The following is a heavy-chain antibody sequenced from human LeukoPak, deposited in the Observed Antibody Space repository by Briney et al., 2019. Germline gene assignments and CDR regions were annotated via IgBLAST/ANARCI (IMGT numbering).Heavy chain of an antibody. J-gene: IGHJ4*02. CDR2: INHSGST. CDR1: GGSFSGYY. Sequence: SETLSLTCAVYGGSFSGYYWSWIRQPPGKGLEWIGEINHSGSTNYNPSLKSRVTISVDTSKNQFSLKLSSVTAADTAVYYCARLGGVVVAATGNYWGKGTLVTVSS. CDR3: ARLGGVVVAATGNY. V-gene: IGHV4-34*01. D-gene: IGHD2-15*01.